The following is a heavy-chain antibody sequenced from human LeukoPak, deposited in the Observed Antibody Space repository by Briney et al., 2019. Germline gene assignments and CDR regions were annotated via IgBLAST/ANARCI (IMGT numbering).Heavy chain of an antibody. CDR2: INHSGST. V-gene: IGHV4-34*01. Sequence: SETLSLTCAVYGGSFSGYYWSWIRQPPGKGLEWIGEINHSGSTNYNPSLKSRVTISVDTSKNQFSLKLSSVTAADTAVYYCAHTGYHFWSGSTDYWGQGTLVTVSS. CDR1: GGSFSGYY. D-gene: IGHD3-3*01. J-gene: IGHJ4*02. CDR3: AHTGYHFWSGSTDY.